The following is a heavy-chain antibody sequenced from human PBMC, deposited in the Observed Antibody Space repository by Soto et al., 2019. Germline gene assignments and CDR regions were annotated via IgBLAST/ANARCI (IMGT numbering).Heavy chain of an antibody. J-gene: IGHJ6*02. CDR3: ARDSRIAVADYYYYGMDV. Sequence: GASVKVSCKASGGTFSSYAISWVRQAPGQGLEWMGGIIPIFGTANYAQKFQGRVTITADESTSTAYMELSSLRSEDTAVYYCARDSRIAVADYYYYGMDVWGQGTTVTVSS. CDR1: GGTFSSYA. V-gene: IGHV1-69*13. CDR2: IIPIFGTA. D-gene: IGHD6-19*01.